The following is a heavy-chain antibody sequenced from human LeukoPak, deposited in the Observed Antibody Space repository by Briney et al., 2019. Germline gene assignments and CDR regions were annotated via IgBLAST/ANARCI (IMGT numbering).Heavy chain of an antibody. J-gene: IGHJ4*02. CDR1: GGSISSDY. CDR3: AREGGPYRPLDY. CDR2: IYYSGIT. Sequence: SETLSLTCTVSGGSISSDYWSWIRQPPGKGLEWIGYIYYSGITNYNPSLKSRVTISVDMSENHISLRLTSVTAADTAVYYCAREGGPYRPLDYSGQGTLVTVSS. V-gene: IGHV4-59*12.